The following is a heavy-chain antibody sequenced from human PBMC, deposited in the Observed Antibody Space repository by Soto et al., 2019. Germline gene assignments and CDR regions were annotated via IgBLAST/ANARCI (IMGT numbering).Heavy chain of an antibody. CDR1: GGSTSSDNY. J-gene: IGHJ4*02. CDR3: AREGGESSDGLYYFDS. D-gene: IGHD3-16*01. Sequence: PSETLSLTCTVSGGSTSSDNYWSWIRQPPGKGLEWIGHIYYSGDTDYNPSLKSRLAISIDTSKNQFSLKLSSVTAADTAVYFCAREGGESSDGLYYFDSWGQGSLVTVSS. V-gene: IGHV4-30-4*01. CDR2: IYYSGDT.